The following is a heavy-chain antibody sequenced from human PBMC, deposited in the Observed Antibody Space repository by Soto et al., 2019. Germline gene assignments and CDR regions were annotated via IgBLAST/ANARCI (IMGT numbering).Heavy chain of an antibody. D-gene: IGHD3-22*01. CDR1: EGTFNNYA. CDR2: IIPLFDAV. CDR3: ARDDALRETSGYFYLDY. J-gene: IGHJ4*02. Sequence: QVQLVQSGAEVKKPGSSVRVSCKTSEGTFNNYAISWVRQAPGQGLEWMGGIIPLFDAVKYAQKIQSRVTITAEKSTSTAYMELHTLTSEDTSVYYCARDDALRETSGYFYLDYWGQGTPVTVPS. V-gene: IGHV1-69*06.